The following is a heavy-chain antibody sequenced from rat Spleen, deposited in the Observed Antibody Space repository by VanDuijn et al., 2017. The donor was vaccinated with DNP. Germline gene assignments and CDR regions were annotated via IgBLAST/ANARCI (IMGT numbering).Heavy chain of an antibody. V-gene: IGHV5-31*01. D-gene: IGHD1-11*01. J-gene: IGHJ2*01. CDR3: AKGPNFGGWSDYFDY. CDR2: ITKTGDTT. CDR1: GFIFSNYW. Sequence: EVQLVESGGGPVQPGRSLKVSCVASGFIFSNYWMTWIRQAPGKGLEWVASITKTGDTTYYSDSVQGRFSISRDNAQNTLYLQMNKLGSEDTGIYYGAKGPNFGGWSDYFDYWGQGVMVTVSS.